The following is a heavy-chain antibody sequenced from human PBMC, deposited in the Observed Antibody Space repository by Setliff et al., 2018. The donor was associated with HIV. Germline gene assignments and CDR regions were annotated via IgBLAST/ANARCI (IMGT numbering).Heavy chain of an antibody. J-gene: IGHJ4*02. V-gene: IGHV3-30*02. Sequence: GGSLRLSCAASGFTFATYGMHWVRQAPGKGLEWVAFIRYDGSNKYYADSVKGRFTISRDNSKITLYLQMNSLRAEDTAVYYCAKDRYYDSSGSPFDYWGQGTLVTVSS. CDR2: IRYDGSNK. CDR1: GFTFATYG. CDR3: AKDRYYDSSGSPFDY. D-gene: IGHD3-22*01.